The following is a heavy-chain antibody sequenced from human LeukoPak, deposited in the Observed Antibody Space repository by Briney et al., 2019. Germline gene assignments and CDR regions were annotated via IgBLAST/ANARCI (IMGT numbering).Heavy chain of an antibody. J-gene: IGHJ6*02. CDR3: ARGYYNAMDV. CDR1: GFNLTDYW. V-gene: IGHV3-7*01. Sequence: GGSLRLSCAASGFNLTDYWMSWVRQAPGKGLEWVANVKQDGSGEYYVDSVKGRFTISRDNSNNTLFLQMNSLRAEDTALYYCARGYYNAMDVWDQGTTVTVSS. CDR2: VKQDGSGE.